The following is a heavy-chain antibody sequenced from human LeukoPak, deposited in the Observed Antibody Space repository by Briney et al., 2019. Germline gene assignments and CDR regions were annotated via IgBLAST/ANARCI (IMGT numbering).Heavy chain of an antibody. CDR1: GGSISSSN. CDR3: ARARSGSYYERDAFDI. CDR2: ISYDGSNK. V-gene: IGHV3-30-3*01. D-gene: IGHD1-26*01. Sequence: TLSLTCAVSGGSISSSNWWSWVRQPPGKGLEWVAVISYDGSNKYYADSVKGRFTISRDNSKNTLYLQMNSLRAEDTAVYYCARARSGSYYERDAFDIWGQGTTVTVSS. J-gene: IGHJ3*02.